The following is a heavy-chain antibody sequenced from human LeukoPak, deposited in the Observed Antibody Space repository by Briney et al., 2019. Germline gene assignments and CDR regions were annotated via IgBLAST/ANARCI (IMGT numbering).Heavy chain of an antibody. CDR1: GFTFSSYW. V-gene: IGHV3-74*01. J-gene: IGHJ4*02. Sequence: PGGSLRLSCAASGFTFSSYWMHWVRQAPGKGLVWVSGINRDGSDTRYADSVKGRFTISRDTAKSTLYLQMNSLRAEDTAVYYCARRFWGLDYWGQGTLVTVSS. D-gene: IGHD3-16*01. CDR3: ARRFWGLDY. CDR2: INRDGSDT.